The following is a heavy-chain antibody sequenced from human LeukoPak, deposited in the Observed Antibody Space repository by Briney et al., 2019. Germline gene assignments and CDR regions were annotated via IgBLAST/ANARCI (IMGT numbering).Heavy chain of an antibody. CDR2: ISSSSNYI. J-gene: IGHJ6*02. Sequence: GGSLRLSCAASGFTFSSYSMNWVRQAPGKGLEWVSSISSSSNYIYYADSLKGRFTISRDNAKLSLYLQMNSLRAEDTAVYYCARDLYGDYGMDVWGQGTRSPSP. CDR3: ARDLYGDYGMDV. V-gene: IGHV3-21*01. D-gene: IGHD4-17*01. CDR1: GFTFSSYS.